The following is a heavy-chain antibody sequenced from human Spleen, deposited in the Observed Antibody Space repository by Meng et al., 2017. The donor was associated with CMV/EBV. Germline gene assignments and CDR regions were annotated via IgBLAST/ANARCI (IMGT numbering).Heavy chain of an antibody. V-gene: IGHV3-74*01. D-gene: IGHD3-22*01. Sequence: GESLKISCAASGFIFSSYWMHWVRQAPGKGLVWVSRINSDGSSTSYADSVKGRFTISRDNAKNSLYLQMISLRADDTAVYYCAREGGYHYDSSGYYWGQGTLVTVSS. J-gene: IGHJ4*02. CDR2: INSDGSST. CDR1: GFIFSSYW. CDR3: AREGGYHYDSSGYY.